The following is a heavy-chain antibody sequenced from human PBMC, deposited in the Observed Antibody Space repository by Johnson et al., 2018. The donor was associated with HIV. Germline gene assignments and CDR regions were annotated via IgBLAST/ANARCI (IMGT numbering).Heavy chain of an antibody. J-gene: IGHJ3*02. V-gene: IGHV3-30-3*01. CDR3: ARGELLWEGDAFDI. Sequence: QVQLVESGGGVVQPGRSLRLSCAASGFTFSSYAMHWVRQAPGKGLEWVAVISYDGSNKYYADSVKGRFTISRDNSKNTLYLQMNSLRAEDTAVYYCARGELLWEGDAFDIWGQGTMVTVSS. CDR1: GFTFSSYA. D-gene: IGHD3-10*01. CDR2: ISYDGSNK.